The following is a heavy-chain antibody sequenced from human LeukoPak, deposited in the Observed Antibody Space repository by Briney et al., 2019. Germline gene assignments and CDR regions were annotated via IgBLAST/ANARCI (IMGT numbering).Heavy chain of an antibody. J-gene: IGHJ6*03. V-gene: IGHV1-2*02. CDR1: GYTFTGYY. Sequence: ASVKVSCKASGYTFTGYYMHWVRQAPGQGLEWMGWINPNSGGTNYAQKFQGRVTMTRDTSISTAYMELSRLRSDDKAVYYCARGVAGSYYYYYMDVWGKGTTVTVSS. CDR2: INPNSGGT. D-gene: IGHD6-19*01. CDR3: ARGVAGSYYYYYMDV.